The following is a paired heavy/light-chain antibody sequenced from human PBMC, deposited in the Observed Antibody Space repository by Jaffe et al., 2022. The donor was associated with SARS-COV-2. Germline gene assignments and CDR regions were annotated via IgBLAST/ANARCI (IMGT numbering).Heavy chain of an antibody. CDR3: TTYRRGSKSLTFHDY. J-gene: IGHJ4*02. CDR2: IKSKIDGGTT. V-gene: IGHV3-15*01. CDR1: GFTFSNVW. Sequence: EVQLVESGGGLVKPGGSLRLSCAASGFTFSNVWMSWVRQATGKGLEWVGRIKSKIDGGTTDYAAPVKGRFTISRDDSKNTLYLQMNSLKIEDTAVYYCTTYRRGSKSLTFHDYWGQGTLVTVSS. D-gene: IGHD3-10*01.
Light chain of an antibody. Sequence: DIQMTQSPSSLSASVGDRVSITCRASQSIDSYLNWYQQKPGKAPNLLIYGASTLQSGVPSRFSGSGSGTDFTLTISSLQPEDFATYYCQQSYSTPLTFGQGTKVEIK. CDR2: GAS. CDR1: QSIDSY. J-gene: IGKJ1*01. CDR3: QQSYSTPLT. V-gene: IGKV1-39*01.